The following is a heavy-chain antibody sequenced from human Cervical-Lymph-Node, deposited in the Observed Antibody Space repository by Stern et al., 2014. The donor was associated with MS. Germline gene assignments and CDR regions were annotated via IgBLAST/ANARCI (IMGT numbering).Heavy chain of an antibody. D-gene: IGHD1-14*01. J-gene: IGHJ6*02. CDR1: GFTFSHYY. V-gene: IGHV3-11*06. Sequence: QMQLVQSGGGLVKPGGSLRLSCAASGFTFSHYYITWIRQAPGKGLEWVSYISSSSSHTNYADSVKGRFTISRDNAKNSLYLQMNSLRAEDTAVYYCARAREPDYYYGMDVWGQGTTVTVSS. CDR2: ISSSSSHT. CDR3: ARAREPDYYYGMDV.